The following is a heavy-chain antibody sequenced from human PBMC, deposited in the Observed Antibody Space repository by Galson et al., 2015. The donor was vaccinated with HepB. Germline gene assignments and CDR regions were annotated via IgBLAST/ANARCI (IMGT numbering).Heavy chain of an antibody. V-gene: IGHV3-30-3*01. D-gene: IGHD3-10*01. CDR3: ARGGGTGDYYFDY. Sequence: SLRLSCAASGFTFSSYAMHWVRQAPGKGLEWVAVISYDGSNKYYADSVKGRFTISRDNSKNTLYLQMNSLRAEDTAVYYCARGGGTGDYYFDYWGQGTLVTVSS. J-gene: IGHJ4*02. CDR2: ISYDGSNK. CDR1: GFTFSSYA.